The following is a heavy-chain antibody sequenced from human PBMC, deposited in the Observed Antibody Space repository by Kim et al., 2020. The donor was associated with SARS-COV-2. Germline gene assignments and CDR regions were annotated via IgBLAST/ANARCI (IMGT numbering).Heavy chain of an antibody. J-gene: IGHJ6*02. CDR1: GYSFTSYW. CDR2: IDPSDSYT. D-gene: IGHD3-10*01. V-gene: IGHV5-10-1*01. CDR3: ASRSSGSYYVDYYYYGMDV. Sequence: GESLKISCKGSGYSFTSYWISWVRQMPGKGLEWMGRIDPSDSYTNYSPSFQGHVTISADKSISTAYLQWSSLKASDTAMYYCASRSSGSYYVDYYYYGMDVWGHGTTVTVSS.